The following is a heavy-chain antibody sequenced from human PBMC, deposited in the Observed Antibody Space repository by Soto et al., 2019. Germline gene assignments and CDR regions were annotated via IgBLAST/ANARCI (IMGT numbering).Heavy chain of an antibody. CDR3: ARGGSSSWYLYYYYYGMDV. Sequence: PGGSLRLSCAASGFTFSSYGMHWVRQAPGKGLEWVAVIWYDGSNKYYADSVKGRFTISRDNSKNKLYLQMNSLRAEDTAVYYCARGGSSSWYLYYYYYGMDVWGQGTTVTVSS. CDR2: IWYDGSNK. V-gene: IGHV3-33*01. CDR1: GFTFSSYG. J-gene: IGHJ6*02. D-gene: IGHD6-13*01.